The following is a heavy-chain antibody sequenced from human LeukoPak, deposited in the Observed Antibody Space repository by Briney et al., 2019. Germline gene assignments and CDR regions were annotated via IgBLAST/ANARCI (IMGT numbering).Heavy chain of an antibody. CDR2: INAGNGNT. V-gene: IGHV1-3*01. D-gene: IGHD3-16*02. Sequence: ASVKVSCKASGYTFTSYAMHWVRQAPGQRLEWMGWINAGNGNTKYPQKFQGRVTITRHTSASTAYMELSRLESGDTAVYYCTREGVFPPDPSSYHRDAFDIWGQGTVVIVSS. CDR1: GYTFTSYA. CDR3: TREGVFPPDPSSYHRDAFDI. J-gene: IGHJ3*02.